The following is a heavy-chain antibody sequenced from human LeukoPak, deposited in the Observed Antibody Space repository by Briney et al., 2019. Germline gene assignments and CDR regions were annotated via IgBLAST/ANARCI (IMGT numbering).Heavy chain of an antibody. D-gene: IGHD3-10*01. V-gene: IGHV4-59*12. J-gene: IGHJ4*02. CDR3: ARAGTMVRGLDY. CDR1: GGSISSYY. CDR2: IYYSGST. Sequence: ASETLSLTCTVSGGSISSYYWSWIRQPPGKGLEWIGYIYYSGSTNYNPSLKSRVTISVDTSKNQFSLKLSSVTAADTAVYYCARAGTMVRGLDYWGQGTLVTVSS.